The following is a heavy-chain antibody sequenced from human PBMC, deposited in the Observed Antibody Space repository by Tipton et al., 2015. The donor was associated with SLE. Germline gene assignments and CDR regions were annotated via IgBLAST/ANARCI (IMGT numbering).Heavy chain of an antibody. Sequence: GSLRLSCAASGFTFSSYWMSWVRQAPGKGLEWVANIKQDGSGKYYVDSVKGRFTISRDNAKNSLYLQMNSLRAEDTAVYYCARDSEARYCSSTSGPNWFDPWGQGTLVTVSS. J-gene: IGHJ5*02. CDR3: ARDSEARYCSSTSGPNWFDP. D-gene: IGHD2-2*01. CDR1: GFTFSSYW. CDR2: IKQDGSGK. V-gene: IGHV3-7*01.